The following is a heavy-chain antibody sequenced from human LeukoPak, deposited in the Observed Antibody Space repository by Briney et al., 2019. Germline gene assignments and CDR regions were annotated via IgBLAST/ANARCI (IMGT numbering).Heavy chain of an antibody. V-gene: IGHV3-23*01. Sequence: GGSLRLSCATSGFTFSSYALSWVRLAPGKGLEWVSTISVSGANSYYADSVKGRFTISRDNSKNTVSLQMNSLRAEDTAVYYCAKDSYCSGTNCLDYWGQGTLVTVSS. CDR3: AKDSYCSGTNCLDY. CDR1: GFTFSSYA. D-gene: IGHD2-2*01. CDR2: ISVSGANS. J-gene: IGHJ4*02.